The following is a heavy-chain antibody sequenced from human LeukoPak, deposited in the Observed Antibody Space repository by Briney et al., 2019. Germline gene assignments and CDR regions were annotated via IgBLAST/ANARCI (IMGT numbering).Heavy chain of an antibody. CDR2: IKDDGSDK. V-gene: IGHV3-7*01. D-gene: IGHD1-26*01. CDR1: GFTFSSAW. J-gene: IGHJ4*02. Sequence: AGGSLRLSCAASGFTFSSAWMTWVRQAPGKGLEWVATIKDDGSDKYYVDSVKGRFTISRDNAKKSLWLQMNSLRVEDTAMYSCADLGSRDWGQGTLVTVSS. CDR3: ADLGSRD.